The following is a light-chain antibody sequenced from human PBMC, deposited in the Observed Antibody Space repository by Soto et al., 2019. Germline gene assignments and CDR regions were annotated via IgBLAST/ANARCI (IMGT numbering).Light chain of an antibody. Sequence: HSALTQPASVSGSPGQSITISCTGTSSDVGSYNLVSWYQQHPGKAPKLMIYEGSKRPSGVSNRFSGSKSGNTASLTIAGLQAEDEADYYCCSYAGSSTLDVFGTGTKVTVL. CDR3: CSYAGSSTLDV. CDR2: EGS. V-gene: IGLV2-23*01. CDR1: SSDVGSYNL. J-gene: IGLJ1*01.